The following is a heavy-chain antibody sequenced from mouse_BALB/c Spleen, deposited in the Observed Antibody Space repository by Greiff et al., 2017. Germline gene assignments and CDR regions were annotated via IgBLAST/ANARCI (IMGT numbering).Heavy chain of an antibody. CDR3: ARGPRYGSSYGGAMDY. J-gene: IGHJ4*01. CDR1: GFSLTSYG. V-gene: IGHV2-6-7*01. Sequence: VQLQESGPGLVAPSQSLSITCTVSGFSLTSYGVNWVRQPPGKGLEWLGMIWGDGSTDYNSALKSRLSISKDNSKSQVFLKMNSLQTDDTARYYCARGPRYGSSYGGAMDYWGQGTSVTVSS. D-gene: IGHD1-1*01. CDR2: IWGDGST.